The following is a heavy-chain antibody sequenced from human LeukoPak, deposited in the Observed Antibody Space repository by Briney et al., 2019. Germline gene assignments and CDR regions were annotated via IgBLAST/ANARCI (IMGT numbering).Heavy chain of an antibody. CDR3: ASVTYYYDSSGYYHFDY. D-gene: IGHD3-22*01. CDR2: ISSSGSTI. CDR1: GFTFSSYE. Sequence: GGSLRLSCAASGFTFSSYEMNWVRQAPGKGLEWVSYISSSGSTIYYADSVKGRFTISRDNAKNSLYLQMNSLRAEDTAFYYCASVTYYYDSSGYYHFDYWGQGTLVTVSS. V-gene: IGHV3-48*03. J-gene: IGHJ4*02.